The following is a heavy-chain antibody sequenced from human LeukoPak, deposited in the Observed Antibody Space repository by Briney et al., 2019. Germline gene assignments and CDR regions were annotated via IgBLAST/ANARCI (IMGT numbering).Heavy chain of an antibody. CDR3: ARDPYYGSGSYTMDV. J-gene: IGHJ6*03. Sequence: GGSLRLSCAASGFTFDDDGMSWVRQAPGKGLEWVSGINWNGGSTGYADSVKGRFTISRDNAKNSLYLQMNSLRAEDTALYHCARDPYYGSGSYTMDVWGKGTTVTVSS. CDR2: INWNGGST. D-gene: IGHD3-10*01. V-gene: IGHV3-20*01. CDR1: GFTFDDDG.